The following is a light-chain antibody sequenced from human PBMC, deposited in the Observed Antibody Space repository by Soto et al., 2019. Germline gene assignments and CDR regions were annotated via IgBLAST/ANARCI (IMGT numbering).Light chain of an antibody. V-gene: IGKV3-20*01. CDR1: QSMCSDY. CDR3: QQYGDSSKYT. CDR2: GPS. J-gene: IGKJ2*01. Sequence: ERLLTQSPGTLSLSQGQTATISCRASQSMCSDYVAWYEQKHGQAPRLLIFGPSSMATGIPERFSGSGSGTDFRLTINRLEPEDFPVYYCQQYGDSSKYTFGQGTKLEIK.